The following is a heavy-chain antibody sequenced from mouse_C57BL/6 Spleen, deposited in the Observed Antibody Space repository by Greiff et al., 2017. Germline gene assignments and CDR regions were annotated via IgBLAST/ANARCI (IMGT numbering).Heavy chain of an antibody. D-gene: IGHD1-1*01. Sequence: VKLQESGPELVKPGASVKISCKASGYSFTDYYINWVKQRPGQGLEWIGWIFPGSGSTYYNEKFKGKATLTVDKSSSTAYMLLSSLTSEDSAVYFCARSGYYGSSYWCDYWGQGTTLTVSS. CDR3: ARSGYYGSSYWCDY. CDR1: GYSFTDYY. CDR2: IFPGSGST. V-gene: IGHV1-75*01. J-gene: IGHJ2*01.